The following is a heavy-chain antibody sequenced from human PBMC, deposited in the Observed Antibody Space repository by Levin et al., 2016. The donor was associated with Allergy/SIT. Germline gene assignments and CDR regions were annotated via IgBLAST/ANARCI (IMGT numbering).Heavy chain of an antibody. V-gene: IGHV3-64D*06. CDR3: VRRDSSGYYPFDY. CDR2: ISSNGGST. D-gene: IGHD3-22*01. J-gene: IGHJ4*02. Sequence: WIRQPPGKGLEYVSAISSNGGSTYYADSVKGRFTISRDNSKNTLYLQMSSLRAEDTAVYYCVRRDSSGYYPFDYWGQGTLVTVSS.